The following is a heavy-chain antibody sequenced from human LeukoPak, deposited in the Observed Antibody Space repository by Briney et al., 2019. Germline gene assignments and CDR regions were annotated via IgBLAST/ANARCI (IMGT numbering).Heavy chain of an antibody. V-gene: IGHV1-3*03. CDR3: ARGGRIRSRLELRGWFDP. CDR2: INAGNGNT. D-gene: IGHD1-7*01. CDR1: GYTFTSYA. J-gene: IGHJ5*02. Sequence: ASVKVSCKASGYTFTSYAMHWVRQARGQRLEWMGWINAGNGNTKYSQEFQRRVTITRDTSASTAYMELSSLRSEDMAVYYCARGGRIRSRLELRGWFDPWGQGTLVTVSS.